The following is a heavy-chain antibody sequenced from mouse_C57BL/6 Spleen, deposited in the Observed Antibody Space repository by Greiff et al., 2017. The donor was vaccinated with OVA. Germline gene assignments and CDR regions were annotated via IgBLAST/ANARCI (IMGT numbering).Heavy chain of an antibody. J-gene: IGHJ4*01. CDR2: IYPRSGNT. D-gene: IGHD1-1*01. CDR1: GYTFTSYG. CDR3: AREGAYGSSYDAMDY. V-gene: IGHV1-81*01. Sequence: QVQLQQSGAELARPGASVKLSCKASGYTFTSYGISWVKQRTGQGLEWIGEIYPRSGNTYYNEKFKGKATLTADKSSSTAYMELRSLTSEDSAVYFCAREGAYGSSYDAMDYWGQGTSVTVSS.